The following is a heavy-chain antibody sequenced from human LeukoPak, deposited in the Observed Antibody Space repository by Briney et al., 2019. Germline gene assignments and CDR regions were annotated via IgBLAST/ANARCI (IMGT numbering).Heavy chain of an antibody. CDR1: GFTFSSYG. V-gene: IGHV3-30*02. D-gene: IGHD1-20*01. J-gene: IGHJ6*03. CDR2: IRYDGSNK. CDR3: AKAVVTGTLYYYYYMDV. Sequence: GGSLRLSCAASGFTFSSYGMHWVRQAPGKGLEWVAFIRYDGSNKYYADSVKGRFTISRDNSKNTLYLQMNSLRAEDTAVYYCAKAVVTGTLYYYYYMDVWGKGTTVTVSS.